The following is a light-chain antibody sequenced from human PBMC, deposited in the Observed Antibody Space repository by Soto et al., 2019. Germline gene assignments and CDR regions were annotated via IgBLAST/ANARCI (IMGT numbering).Light chain of an antibody. V-gene: IGKV1-33*01. J-gene: IGKJ5*01. CDR3: QQYDNLPIT. CDR1: QGISSY. CDR2: DAS. Sequence: DIQMTQSPSSLSASVGDRVTISCRASQGISSYLAWYQQKPGKAPKLLIYDASNLETGVPSRFSGSGSGTDFTFTISSLQPEDIATYYCQQYDNLPITFGQGTRLEIK.